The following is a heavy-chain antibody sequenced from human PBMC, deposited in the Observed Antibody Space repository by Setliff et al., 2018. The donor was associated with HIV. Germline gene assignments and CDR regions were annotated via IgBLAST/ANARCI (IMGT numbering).Heavy chain of an antibody. Sequence: GGSLRLSCFGTGFTFSNFWMSWVRQAPGKGLEWVATIDQEGSKTYYVGSVKGRFTISRDNAKNSLYLQMSNVTAEDTAVYYCARPLEDRSGWFVTVGSFNYWGQGTQVTAPQ. CDR1: GFTFSNFW. D-gene: IGHD6-19*01. CDR2: IDQEGSKT. CDR3: ARPLEDRSGWFVTVGSFNY. V-gene: IGHV3-7*03. J-gene: IGHJ4*02.